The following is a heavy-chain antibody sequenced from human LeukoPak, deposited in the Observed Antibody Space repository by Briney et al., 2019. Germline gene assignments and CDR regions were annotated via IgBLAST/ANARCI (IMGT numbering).Heavy chain of an antibody. Sequence: SETLSLTCTISGGSISSYYWSWIRQPPGKGLEWIGYVDYRGNTNYNPSLKSRVTISIDTSKSLFSLKLNSVTAADTAVYYCASISGSGSYYLDYWGQGTLVTVSS. J-gene: IGHJ4*02. CDR2: VDYRGNT. CDR1: GGSISSYY. D-gene: IGHD3-10*01. V-gene: IGHV4-59*01. CDR3: ASISGSGSYYLDY.